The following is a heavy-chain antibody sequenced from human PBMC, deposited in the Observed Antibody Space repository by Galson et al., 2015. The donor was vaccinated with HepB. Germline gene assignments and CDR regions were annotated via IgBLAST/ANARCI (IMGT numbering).Heavy chain of an antibody. CDR2: ISYDGSNK. D-gene: IGHD2-15*01. Sequence: SLSLSCAASGFTFSSYGMHWVRQAPGKGLEWVAVISYDGSNKYYADSVKGRFTISRDNSKNTLYLQMNSLRAEDTAVYYCAKGSDIVVVVAATPLDYWCQGTLVTVSS. V-gene: IGHV3-30*18. CDR3: AKGSDIVVVVAATPLDY. CDR1: GFTFSSYG. J-gene: IGHJ4*02.